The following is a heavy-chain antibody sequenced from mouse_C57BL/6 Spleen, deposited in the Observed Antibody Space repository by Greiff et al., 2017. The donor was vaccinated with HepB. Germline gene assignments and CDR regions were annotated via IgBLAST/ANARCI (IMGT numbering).Heavy chain of an antibody. D-gene: IGHD1-1*01. J-gene: IGHJ2*01. CDR2: INPNNGGT. V-gene: IGHV1-22*01. CDR3: ARGHYYGSSPGY. Sequence: EVQLQQSGPELVKPGASVKMSCKASGYTFTDYNMHWVKQSHGKSLEWIGYINPNNGGTSYNQKFKGKATLTVNKSSSTAYMELRSLTSEDSAVYYCARGHYYGSSPGYWGQGTTLTVSS. CDR1: GYTFTDYN.